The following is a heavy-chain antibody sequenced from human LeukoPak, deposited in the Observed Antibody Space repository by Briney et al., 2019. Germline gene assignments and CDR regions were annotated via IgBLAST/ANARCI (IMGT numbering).Heavy chain of an antibody. Sequence: GGSLRLSCVASAFTFSSYSMNWVRQAPGKGLEWVSSISSSGSYIYYADSVKGRFTISRDNAKKSLYLQMNSLRAEDTAVYYCAKDAAANVDYPYYFDYWGQGALVTVSS. CDR2: ISSSGSYI. CDR3: AKDAAANVDYPYYFDY. CDR1: AFTFSSYS. J-gene: IGHJ4*02. D-gene: IGHD4-11*01. V-gene: IGHV3-21*01.